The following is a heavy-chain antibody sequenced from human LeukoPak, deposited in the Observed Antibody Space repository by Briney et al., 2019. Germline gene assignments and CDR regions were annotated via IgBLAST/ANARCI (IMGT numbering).Heavy chain of an antibody. D-gene: IGHD6-19*01. CDR1: GFTFSSYG. CDR3: ARALIAVAGTGDY. Sequence: GGSLRLSCAASGFTFSSYGMHWVRRAPGKGLEWVAVIWYDGSNKYYADSVKGRFTTSRDNSKNTLYLQMNSLRAEDTAVYYCARALIAVAGTGDYWGQGTLVTVSS. CDR2: IWYDGSNK. J-gene: IGHJ4*02. V-gene: IGHV3-33*01.